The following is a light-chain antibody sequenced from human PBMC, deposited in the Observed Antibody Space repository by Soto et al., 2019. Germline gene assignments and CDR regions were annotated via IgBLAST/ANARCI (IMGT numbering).Light chain of an antibody. V-gene: IGKV3-15*01. CDR2: GAS. J-gene: IGKJ1*01. CDR1: QSVNSN. Sequence: EIVMTQSPATLSVSPVERATLSCRASQSVNSNLAWYQQKPGQAPRLLMYGASTRATGIPARFSGSGSGTEFTLTISSLQSEDFAFYYCQQYYKWPPWTFGQGTKVDI. CDR3: QQYYKWPPWT.